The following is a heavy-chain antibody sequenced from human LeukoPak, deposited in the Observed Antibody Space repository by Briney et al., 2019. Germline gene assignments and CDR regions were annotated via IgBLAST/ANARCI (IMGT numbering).Heavy chain of an antibody. Sequence: GGSLRLSCAASGFTFSSSAMSWVRQAPGKGLEGVSSISGSGGNTYYADSVKGRFTISRDSSKNTVYLQMNSLRAEDTAVYYCAKNRGSPNYYYYYMDVWGKGTTVTVSS. CDR3: AKNRGSPNYYYYYMDV. CDR2: ISGSGGNT. V-gene: IGHV3-23*01. J-gene: IGHJ6*03. CDR1: GFTFSSSA.